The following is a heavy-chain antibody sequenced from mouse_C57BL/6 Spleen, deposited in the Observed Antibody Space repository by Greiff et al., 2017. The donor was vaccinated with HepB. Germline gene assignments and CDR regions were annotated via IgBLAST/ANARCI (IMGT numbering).Heavy chain of an antibody. CDR1: GYAFTNYL. Sequence: QVQLQQSGAELVRPGTSVKVSCKASGYAFTNYLIEWVKQRPGQGLEWIGVINPGSGGTNYNEKFKGKATLTADKSSSTAYMQLSSLTSEDSAVYVCARELLPYAMDYWGQGTSVTVSS. J-gene: IGHJ4*01. CDR3: ARELLPYAMDY. CDR2: INPGSGGT. D-gene: IGHD1-1*01. V-gene: IGHV1-54*01.